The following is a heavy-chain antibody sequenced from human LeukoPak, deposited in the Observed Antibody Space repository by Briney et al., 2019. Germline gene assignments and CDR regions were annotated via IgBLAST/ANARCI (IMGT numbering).Heavy chain of an antibody. CDR2: IYTSGST. D-gene: IGHD4-17*01. Sequence: PSETLSLTCTVAGGSISSYYWSWIRQPAGKGLEWIGRIYTSGSTNYNPSLKSRVTMSVDTSKNQFSLKLSSVTAADTAVYYCARGDYGDKTYAFDIWGQGTMVTVSS. V-gene: IGHV4-4*07. CDR3: ARGDYGDKTYAFDI. J-gene: IGHJ3*02. CDR1: GGSISSYY.